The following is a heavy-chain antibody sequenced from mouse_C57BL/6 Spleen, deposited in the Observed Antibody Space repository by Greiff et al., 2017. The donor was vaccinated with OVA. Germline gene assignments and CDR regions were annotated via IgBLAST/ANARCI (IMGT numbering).Heavy chain of an antibody. CDR2: IRNKANNHAT. CDR3: TRKAETHFDY. J-gene: IGHJ2*01. Sequence: EVHLVESGGGLVQPGGSMKLSCAASGFTFSDAWMDWVRQSPEKGLEWVAEIRNKANNHATYYAESVKGRFTISRDDSKSSVYLQMNSLRAEDTGIYYCTRKAETHFDYWGQGTTLTVSS. V-gene: IGHV6-6*01. CDR1: GFTFSDAW.